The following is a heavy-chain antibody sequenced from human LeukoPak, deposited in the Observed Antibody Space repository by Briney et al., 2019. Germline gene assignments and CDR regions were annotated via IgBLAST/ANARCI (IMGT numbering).Heavy chain of an antibody. CDR3: ARESGSYSGDAFDI. J-gene: IGHJ3*02. CDR2: ISPSGGST. D-gene: IGHD1-26*01. V-gene: IGHV1-46*01. CDR1: GYTFTSNY. Sequence: ASVKVSCKAFGYTFTSNYMHWVRQAPGQGPEWMGVISPSGGSTTYAQKFQGRVTMTRDMSTSTVYMELSSLRSEDTAVYYCARESGSYSGDAFDIWGQGTMVTVSS.